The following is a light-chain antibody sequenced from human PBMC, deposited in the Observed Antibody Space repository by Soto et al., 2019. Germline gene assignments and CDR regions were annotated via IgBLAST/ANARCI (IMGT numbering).Light chain of an antibody. CDR2: SNY. Sequence: QSVLTQPPSASGTPGQRLTISCSGSSSNIGSKTVNWYQQLPGTAPKLLIYSNYQRPSGVPDRFFGSKSGTSASLAISGLQSADEADYYCSAWDASLNGYVFGTGTKLTVL. J-gene: IGLJ1*01. CDR1: SSNIGSKT. V-gene: IGLV1-44*01. CDR3: SAWDASLNGYV.